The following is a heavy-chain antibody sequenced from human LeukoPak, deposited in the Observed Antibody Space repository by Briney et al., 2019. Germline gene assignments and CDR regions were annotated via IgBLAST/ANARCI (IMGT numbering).Heavy chain of an antibody. D-gene: IGHD3-10*01. CDR1: GYMFSSYG. Sequence: ASVKVSCKASGYMFSSYGITWVRQAPGQGLEWMGWISAYNGNTKSAQNLQGRVILTTDTSTNTAHMELRSLRSDDTAVYYCARIASDGSGTNHYWGQGTQVIVSS. CDR2: ISAYNGNT. CDR3: ARIASDGSGTNHY. V-gene: IGHV1-18*01. J-gene: IGHJ4*02.